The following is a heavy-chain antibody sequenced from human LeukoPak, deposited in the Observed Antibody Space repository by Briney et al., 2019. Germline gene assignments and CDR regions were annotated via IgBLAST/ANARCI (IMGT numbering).Heavy chain of an antibody. J-gene: IGHJ2*01. Sequence: SETLSLTCTLSGGSVSDYYWSWIRQSPGKGLEWIGYIFHSGSTNYNPSLKSRVTISVDTSKNQFSLKLSSVTAADTAVYYCARVYYSNSYDYWYFDLWGRGTLVTVSS. CDR3: ARVYYSNSYDYWYFDL. CDR1: GGSVSDYY. CDR2: IFHSGST. V-gene: IGHV4-59*02. D-gene: IGHD6-13*01.